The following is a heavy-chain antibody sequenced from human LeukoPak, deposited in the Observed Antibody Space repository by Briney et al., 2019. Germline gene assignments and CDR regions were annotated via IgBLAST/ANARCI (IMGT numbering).Heavy chain of an antibody. Sequence: SETLSLTCAVYGGSFSGYYWSWIRQPPGKGLEWIGEINHSGSTNYNPSLKSRVTISVDTSKNQFSLKLSSVTAADTAVYYCARGRFYSNYRSGRFDPWGRGTLVTVSS. D-gene: IGHD4-11*01. V-gene: IGHV4-34*01. J-gene: IGHJ5*02. CDR3: ARGRFYSNYRSGRFDP. CDR2: INHSGST. CDR1: GGSFSGYY.